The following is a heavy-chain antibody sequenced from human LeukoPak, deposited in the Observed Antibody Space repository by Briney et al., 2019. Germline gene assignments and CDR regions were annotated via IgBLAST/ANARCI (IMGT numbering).Heavy chain of an antibody. CDR1: GFTFSSYG. D-gene: IGHD6-6*01. CDR3: AKISSIAARPDYRSWGV. CDR2: MRYDGSNK. J-gene: IGHJ6*04. Sequence: PGGSLRLSCAASGFTFSSYGMHWVRQAPGKGLEWVAFMRYDGSNKYYADSVKGRFTISRDNSKNTLYLQMNSLRAEDTAVYYCAKISSIAARPDYRSWGVWGKGTTVTVSS. V-gene: IGHV3-30*02.